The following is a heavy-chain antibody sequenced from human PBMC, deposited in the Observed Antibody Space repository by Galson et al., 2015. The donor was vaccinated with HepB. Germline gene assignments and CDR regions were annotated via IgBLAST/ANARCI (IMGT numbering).Heavy chain of an antibody. CDR2: IWYDGSNK. D-gene: IGHD3-22*01. V-gene: IGHV3-33*01. CDR3: ARANSDSSFDY. Sequence: SLRLSCAASGFTFSSYGMHWVRQAPGKGLEWVAVIWYDGSNKYYADSVKGRFTISKDSSKNTLFLQMNSLRAEDTAVYYCARANSDSSFDYWGQGTLVTVSS. CDR1: GFTFSSYG. J-gene: IGHJ4*02.